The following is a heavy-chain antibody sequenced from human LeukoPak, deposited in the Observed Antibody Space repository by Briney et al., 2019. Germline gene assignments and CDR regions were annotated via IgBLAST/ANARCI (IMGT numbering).Heavy chain of an antibody. J-gene: IGHJ4*02. V-gene: IGHV3-74*01. CDR1: GFTFSCYW. D-gene: IGHD5-12*01. CDR3: TRGYVGIDY. Sequence: PGGSLRLSCAASGFTFSCYWMHWVRQVPGKGLAWVSRINTDGSSTIYADSVKGRFTISRDNAKNTLYLQMNSLRAEDTALYYCTRGYVGIDYWGQGTLVTVSS. CDR2: INTDGSST.